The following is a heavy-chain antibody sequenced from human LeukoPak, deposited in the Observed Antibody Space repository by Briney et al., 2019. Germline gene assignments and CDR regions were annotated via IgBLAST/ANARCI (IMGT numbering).Heavy chain of an antibody. CDR3: ATPFADPYYYYYGMDV. CDR2: IIPIFGTA. V-gene: IGHV1-69*06. CDR1: GGTFSSYA. D-gene: IGHD3-10*01. Sequence: SVKVSCKASGGTFSSYAISWVRQAPGQGLEWMGGIIPIFGTANYAQKFQGRVTITADKSTSTAYMELSSLRSEDTAVYYCATPFADPYYYYYGMDVWGKETTVTVSS. J-gene: IGHJ6*04.